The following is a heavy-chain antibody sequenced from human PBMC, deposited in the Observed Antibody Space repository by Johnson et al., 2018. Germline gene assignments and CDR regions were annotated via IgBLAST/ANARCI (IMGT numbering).Heavy chain of an antibody. Sequence: VQLVESGGGLVQPGGSLRLSCAVSGFTVRSISMTWVRQTPGKGLEWVSVIYSVGSTYYAESEKGRFTSSRDNTKNRLYLQINSLRVSDTAGYYWERGAVGYYCYMDGWGKGTTVTVSS. J-gene: IGHJ6*03. CDR3: ERGAVGYYCYMDG. CDR1: GFTVRSIS. V-gene: IGHV3-66*02. CDR2: IYSVGST. D-gene: IGHD6-19*01.